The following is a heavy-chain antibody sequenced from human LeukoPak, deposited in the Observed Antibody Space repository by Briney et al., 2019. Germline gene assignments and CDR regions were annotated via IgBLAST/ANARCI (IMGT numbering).Heavy chain of an antibody. Sequence: GASVKVSCKASGYTFTSYYMHWVRQAPGQGLEWMGIINPSGGSTSYAQKFQGRVTMTRDTSTSTVYMELSSLRSEDTAVYYCARYMTVSGLRSTKGYWGQGTLVTVSS. CDR3: ARYMTVSGLRSTKGY. V-gene: IGHV1-46*01. D-gene: IGHD6-19*01. CDR1: GYTFTSYY. J-gene: IGHJ4*02. CDR2: INPSGGST.